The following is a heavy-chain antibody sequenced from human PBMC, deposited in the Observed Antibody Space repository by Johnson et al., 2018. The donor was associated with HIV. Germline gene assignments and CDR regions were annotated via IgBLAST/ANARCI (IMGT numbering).Heavy chain of an antibody. Sequence: VQLVESGGGLVKPGGSLRLSCAASGFTFSNAWMNWVRQAPGKGLEWVGRIKSKTDGGTIDYAAPVKGRFTISGDDSKNTLYLQMNSLKTEDTAVYYCTTDRSSAGAFDIWGQGTMVTVSS. CDR2: IKSKTDGGTI. V-gene: IGHV3-15*01. CDR1: GFTFSNAW. D-gene: IGHD2-15*01. CDR3: TTDRSSAGAFDI. J-gene: IGHJ3*02.